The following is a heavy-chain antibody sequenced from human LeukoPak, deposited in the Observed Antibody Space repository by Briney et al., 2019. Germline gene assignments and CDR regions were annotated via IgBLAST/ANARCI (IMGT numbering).Heavy chain of an antibody. CDR1: IDSFTNYY. CDR2: VNDSGGT. V-gene: IGHV4-34*01. J-gene: IGHJ6*03. D-gene: IGHD3-10*01. Sequence: SETLSLTCAVYIDSFTNYYWNWIRQTPGKGLEWIGEVNDSGGTNINPSLKSRVTISVDTSKNQFSLKLSSVTAADTAVYYCARQQRYYYGSGSFVLTYMDVWGKGTTVTISS. CDR3: ARQQRYYYGSGSFVLTYMDV.